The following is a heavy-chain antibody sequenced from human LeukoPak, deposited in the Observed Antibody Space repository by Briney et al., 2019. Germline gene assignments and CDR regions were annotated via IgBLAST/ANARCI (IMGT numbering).Heavy chain of an antibody. CDR3: ARDPDIVVVPAAIWAYYYYGMDV. Sequence: GGSLRLSCAASGFTFSSYAMSWVRQAPGKGLEWVSAISGSGDSTYYADSVKGRFTVSRDNAKNSLYLQMNSLRAEDTAVYYCARDPDIVVVPAAIWAYYYYGMDVWGQGTTVTVSS. CDR2: ISGSGDST. V-gene: IGHV3-23*01. CDR1: GFTFSSYA. J-gene: IGHJ6*02. D-gene: IGHD2-2*02.